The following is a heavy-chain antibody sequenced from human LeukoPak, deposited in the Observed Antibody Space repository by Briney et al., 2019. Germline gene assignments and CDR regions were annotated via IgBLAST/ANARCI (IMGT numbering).Heavy chain of an antibody. CDR3: ARDWGYCSSTSCYGGQAFDI. D-gene: IGHD2-2*01. V-gene: IGHV4-61*02. J-gene: IGHJ3*02. Sequence: SETLSLTCTVSGGSISSGSYYWSWIRQPAGKGLEWIGRIYTSGSTNYNPSLKSRVTISVDTSKNQFFLKLSSVTAADTAVYYCARDWGYCSSTSCYGGQAFDIWGQGTMVTVSS. CDR1: GGSISSGSYY. CDR2: IYTSGST.